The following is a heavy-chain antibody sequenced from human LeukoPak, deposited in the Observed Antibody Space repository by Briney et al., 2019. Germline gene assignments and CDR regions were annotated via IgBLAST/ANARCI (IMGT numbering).Heavy chain of an antibody. D-gene: IGHD3-3*01. CDR1: GFTFSSYA. V-gene: IGHV3-23*01. Sequence: GGSLRLSCAASGFTFSSYAMSWVRQAPGKGLEWVSAISGSGGSKYYADSVKGRFTTSRDNSKNTLYLQMNSLRAEDTAVYYCAKARSLLRFVEWFPLDYWGQGTLVTVSS. CDR3: AKARSLLRFVEWFPLDY. J-gene: IGHJ4*02. CDR2: ISGSGGSK.